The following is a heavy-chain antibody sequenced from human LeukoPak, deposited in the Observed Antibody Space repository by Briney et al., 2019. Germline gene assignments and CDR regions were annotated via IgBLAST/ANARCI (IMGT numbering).Heavy chain of an antibody. V-gene: IGHV4-38-2*02. D-gene: IGHD3-22*01. CDR3: ARDPPYYFDSSGSAAEY. J-gene: IGHJ4*02. CDR1: GYSISSGYY. Sequence: PSETLSLTCTVSGYSISSGYYWGWIRQPPGKGLEWIGSMYHSGSTYYNPSLKSRVTISEDTSKNQFSLKLRSVTAADTAVYYCARDPPYYFDSSGSAAEYWGQGTLVTVSS. CDR2: MYHSGST.